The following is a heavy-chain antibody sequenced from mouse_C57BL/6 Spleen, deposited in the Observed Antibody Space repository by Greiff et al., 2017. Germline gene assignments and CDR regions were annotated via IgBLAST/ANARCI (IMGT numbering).Heavy chain of an antibody. D-gene: IGHD1-1*01. Sequence: VQLQQSGAELVMPGASVKLSCKASGYTFTSYWMPWVKQRPGQGLEWIGEIDPSDSYTNYNQKFKGKSTLTVDKSSSTAYMQLSSLTSEDSAVYYCARGSPYYYGSGGFAYWGQGTLVTVSA. CDR2: IDPSDSYT. J-gene: IGHJ3*01. CDR3: ARGSPYYYGSGGFAY. CDR1: GYTFTSYW. V-gene: IGHV1-69*01.